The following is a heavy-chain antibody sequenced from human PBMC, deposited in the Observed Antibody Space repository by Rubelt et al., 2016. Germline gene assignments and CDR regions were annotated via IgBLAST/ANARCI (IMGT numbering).Heavy chain of an antibody. V-gene: IGHV4-39*07. CDR3: ASTSIAARPYWFDP. CDR1: GGSISSSSYY. CDR2: INHSGST. J-gene: IGHJ5*02. Sequence: QLQLQESGPGLVKPSETLSLTCTVSGGSISSSSYYWGWIRQPPGKGLEWIGEINHSGSTNYNPSLKSRVTISVDTSKNQFSLKLSSVTAADTAVYYCASTSIAARPYWFDPWGQGTLVTVSS. D-gene: IGHD6-6*01.